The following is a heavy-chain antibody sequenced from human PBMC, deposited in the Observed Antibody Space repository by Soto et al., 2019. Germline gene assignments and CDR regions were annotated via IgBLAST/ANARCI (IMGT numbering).Heavy chain of an antibody. Sequence: QVQLVQSGAEVKKPGASVKVSCKASGYTFTSYDINWVRQATGQGLEWMGWMNPNSGNTGYAQKFQGRVTMTRNTSISTAYMELRSLRSEDTAVYYCARMFTIFGVVEYGMDVWGQGTTVTVS. CDR2: MNPNSGNT. J-gene: IGHJ6*02. V-gene: IGHV1-8*01. CDR1: GYTFTSYD. D-gene: IGHD3-3*01. CDR3: ARMFTIFGVVEYGMDV.